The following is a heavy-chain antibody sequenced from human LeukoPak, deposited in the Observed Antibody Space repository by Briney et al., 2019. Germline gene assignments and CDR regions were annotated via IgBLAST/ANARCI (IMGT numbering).Heavy chain of an antibody. V-gene: IGHV3-23*01. J-gene: IGHJ5*02. CDR1: GFPFGTYA. Sequence: GGSLRLSCTGSGFPFGTYAMSWVRQAPGKGLEWVSALSGGSDNTHYAESVKGRFTISRDISKSTVYLQMSSLRVEDTAVYYCAKDAVRGRFDPWGQGTMVTVSS. CDR2: LSGGSDNT. CDR3: AKDAVRGRFDP. D-gene: IGHD3-10*01.